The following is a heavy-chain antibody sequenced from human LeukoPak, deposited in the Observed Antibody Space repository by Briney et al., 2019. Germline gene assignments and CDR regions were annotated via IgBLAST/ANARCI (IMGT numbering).Heavy chain of an antibody. Sequence: PGGSLRLSCAASGFTFSSYAMSWVRQAPGKGLEWVSAISGSGGSTYYADSVKGRFTISGDNSKNTLYLQMNSLRAEDTAVYYCARDLEIVDTAMVTGSGVDYWGQGTLVTVSS. CDR1: GFTFSSYA. CDR3: ARDLEIVDTAMVTGSGVDY. J-gene: IGHJ4*02. CDR2: ISGSGGST. V-gene: IGHV3-23*01. D-gene: IGHD5-18*01.